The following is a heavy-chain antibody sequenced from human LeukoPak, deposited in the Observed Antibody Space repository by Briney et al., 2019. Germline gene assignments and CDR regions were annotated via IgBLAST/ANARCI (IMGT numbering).Heavy chain of an antibody. CDR1: GFTFSSYW. D-gene: IGHD6-13*01. CDR3: AVLAATDSNDY. Sequence: PGGSLRLSCAASGFTFSSYWVTWVRQAPGKGLEWVANIKQDGSDQYYVDSVKGRFTISRENAKNSLYLQMNSLRAEDTAVYYCAVLAATDSNDYWGQGILVTVSS. V-gene: IGHV3-7*01. J-gene: IGHJ4*02. CDR2: IKQDGSDQ.